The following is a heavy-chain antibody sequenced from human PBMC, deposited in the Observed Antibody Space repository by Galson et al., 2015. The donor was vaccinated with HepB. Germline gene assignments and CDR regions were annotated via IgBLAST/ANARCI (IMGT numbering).Heavy chain of an antibody. CDR1: GFNFSPNA. D-gene: IGHD3-10*01. CDR3: AKSYGSGSYSLYFDY. CDR2: ISGTGSST. J-gene: IGHJ4*02. Sequence: SLRLSCAASGFNFSPNAMSWVRQAPGKGLEWVSAISGTGSSTNYGDAVKGRFAISRDNSKNTLYLQMNSLRVEDTAIYYCAKSYGSGSYSLYFDYWGQGTLVTVSS. V-gene: IGHV3-23*01.